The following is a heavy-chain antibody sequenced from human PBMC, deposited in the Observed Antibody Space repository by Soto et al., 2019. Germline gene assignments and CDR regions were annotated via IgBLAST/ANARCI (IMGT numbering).Heavy chain of an antibody. CDR3: AREGAMTTVTVYYYYGMDV. Sequence: GGSLRLSCAASGFTFSSYEMNWVRQAPGKGLEWVSYISSSGSTIYYADSVKGRFTISRDNAKNSLYLQMNSLRAEDTAVYYCAREGAMTTVTVYYYYGMDVWGQGTTVTVSS. V-gene: IGHV3-48*03. J-gene: IGHJ6*02. D-gene: IGHD4-4*01. CDR1: GFTFSSYE. CDR2: ISSSGSTI.